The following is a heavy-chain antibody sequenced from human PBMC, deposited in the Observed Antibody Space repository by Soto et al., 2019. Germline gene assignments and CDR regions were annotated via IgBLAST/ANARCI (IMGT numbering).Heavy chain of an antibody. CDR3: ARESEDLTSNFDY. V-gene: IGHV3-21*06. J-gene: IGHJ4*02. CDR2: ISSTTNYI. CDR1: RFTFSTYA. Sequence: PGGSLRLSCAVSRFTFSTYAMGWVRQAPGKGLEWVSSISSTTNYIYYGDSMKGRFTISRDNAKNSLYLEMNSLRAEDTAVYYCARESEDLTSNFDYWGQGTLVTVSS.